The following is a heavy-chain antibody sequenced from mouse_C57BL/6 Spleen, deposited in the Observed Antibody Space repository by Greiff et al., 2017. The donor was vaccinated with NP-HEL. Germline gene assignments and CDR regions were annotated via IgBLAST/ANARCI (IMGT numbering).Heavy chain of an antibody. CDR1: GYTFTSYS. CDR3: ARDGEGY. Sequence: QVQLQQPGAELARPGASVKMSCKASGYTFTSYSMHWVKQRPGQGLEWIGYINPSSGYTKYNQKFKDKATLTADKSSSTAYMQLRSLTSEDSAVHYCARDGEGYWGQGTTLTVSS. V-gene: IGHV1-4*01. J-gene: IGHJ2*01. CDR2: INPSSGYT.